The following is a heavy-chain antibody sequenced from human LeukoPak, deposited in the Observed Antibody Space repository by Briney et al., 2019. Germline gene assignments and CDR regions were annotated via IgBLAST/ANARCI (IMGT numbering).Heavy chain of an antibody. D-gene: IGHD2-15*01. CDR1: GFTFSTYW. CDR2: IKDDGSEK. V-gene: IGHV3-7*01. Sequence: PGGSLRLSCAASGFTFSTYWMTWVRQAPGKGLEWVANIKDDGSEKYYVDSVKGRFTISRDNAQNSLYLQMNSLRAEDTAVYYCARSTLMSRAFDYWGQGTLVTVSS. CDR3: ARSTLMSRAFDY. J-gene: IGHJ4*02.